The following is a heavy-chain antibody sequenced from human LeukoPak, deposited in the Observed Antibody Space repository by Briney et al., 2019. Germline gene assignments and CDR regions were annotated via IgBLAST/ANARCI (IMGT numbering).Heavy chain of an antibody. CDR1: GFTFSSYS. V-gene: IGHV3-21*06. J-gene: IGHJ4*02. Sequence: GGSLRLSCAASGFTFSSYSVNWVRQAPGKGLEWVSSISSSSSYIYYADSLKGRFTISRDNAKNSLYLQMNSLRAEDTAVYYCARDGVAELMSALDYWGQGILVTVSS. CDR3: ARDGVAELMSALDY. CDR2: ISSSSSYI. D-gene: IGHD1-26*01.